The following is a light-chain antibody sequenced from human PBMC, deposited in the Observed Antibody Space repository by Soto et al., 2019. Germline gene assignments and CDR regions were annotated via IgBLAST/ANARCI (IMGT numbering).Light chain of an antibody. CDR2: DAS. V-gene: IGKV3-11*01. J-gene: IGKJ4*01. CDR1: QSVSSL. Sequence: EIVLTQSPATLSLSPGERATLSCRASQSVSSLLSWYQQKPGQAPRLLIYDASSRATGIPTRFSGSGSGTGFTHTISTLEPEDFGVYYCQQRSNWPLTFGGGTKVEIK. CDR3: QQRSNWPLT.